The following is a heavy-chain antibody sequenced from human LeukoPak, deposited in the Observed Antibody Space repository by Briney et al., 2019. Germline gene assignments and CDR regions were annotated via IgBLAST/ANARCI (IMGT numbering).Heavy chain of an antibody. CDR1: GGTFSSYA. D-gene: IGHD3-3*01. Sequence: SVKVSCKASGGTFSSYAISWVRQAPGQGLEWMGGIIPIFGTANYAQKFQGRVTITADESTSTAYMELSSLRSEDTAVYYCARALFFGVVPTSNYYYYYMDVWGKGTTVTVS. CDR2: IIPIFGTA. CDR3: ARALFFGVVPTSNYYYYYMDV. J-gene: IGHJ6*03. V-gene: IGHV1-69*01.